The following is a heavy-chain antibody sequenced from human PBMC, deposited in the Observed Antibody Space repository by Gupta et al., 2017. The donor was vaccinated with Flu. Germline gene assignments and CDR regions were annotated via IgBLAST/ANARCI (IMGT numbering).Heavy chain of an antibody. V-gene: IGHV1-2*02. CDR2: LNPNSCGT. CDR1: GYTFTGYY. D-gene: IGHD2-15*01. J-gene: IGHJ4*02. CDR3: AREDCSGGSCTNDY. Sequence: QVQLVQSGAEVKKPGASAKVSCKASGYTFTGYYMHWVRQAAGQGLEWMGWLNPNSCGTNYAQKFQGRVTMTRDTSISTAYMELSRLRSDDTAGYYCAREDCSGGSCTNDYWGQVTLVTVSA.